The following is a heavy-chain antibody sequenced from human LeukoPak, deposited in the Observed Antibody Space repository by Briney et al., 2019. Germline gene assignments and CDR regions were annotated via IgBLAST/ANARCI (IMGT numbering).Heavy chain of an antibody. J-gene: IGHJ6*01. Sequence: GSLTLTCTASGFTFSDYHLSWIRQAPGRGLEWVSYINSSGNPKHYADSVRGRFTSPSDNPKHPLYLHMNSRRADDAAVYYCARSTDGSGSYYYYGMDVWGQGTTVTVSS. CDR3: ARSTDGSGSYYYYGMDV. CDR2: INSSGNPK. CDR1: GFTFSDYH. V-gene: IGHV3-11*01. D-gene: IGHD3-10*01.